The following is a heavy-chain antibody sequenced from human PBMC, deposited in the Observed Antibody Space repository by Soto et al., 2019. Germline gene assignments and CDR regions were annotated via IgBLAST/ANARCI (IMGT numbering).Heavy chain of an antibody. CDR3: AREGIATPSDYYYYYYGMDV. J-gene: IGHJ6*02. V-gene: IGHV3-21*01. Sequence: GGSLRLSCAASGFTFSSYSINWVRQAPGKGLEWVSSISSSSSYIYYADSVKGRFTISRDNAKNSLYLQMNSLRAEDTAVYYCAREGIATPSDYYYYYYGMDVWGQGTTVTVSS. CDR2: ISSSSSYI. D-gene: IGHD6-13*01. CDR1: GFTFSSYS.